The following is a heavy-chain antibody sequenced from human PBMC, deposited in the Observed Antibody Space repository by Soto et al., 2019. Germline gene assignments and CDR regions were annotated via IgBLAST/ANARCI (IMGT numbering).Heavy chain of an antibody. J-gene: IGHJ4*02. CDR1: GGSISSSSYY. CDR3: ARGPAAPRWSDY. Sequence: SETLSLTCTVSGGSISSSSYYWGWIRQPPGKGLEWIGKIYYSGSTNYNPSLKSRVTISVDTSKNQFSLKLSSVTAADTAVYYCARGPAAPRWSDYWGQGTLVTVSS. V-gene: IGHV4-39*07. D-gene: IGHD6-13*01. CDR2: IYYSGST.